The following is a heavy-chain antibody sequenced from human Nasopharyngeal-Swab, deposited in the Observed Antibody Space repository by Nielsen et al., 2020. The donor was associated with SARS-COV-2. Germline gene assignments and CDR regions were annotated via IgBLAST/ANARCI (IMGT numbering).Heavy chain of an antibody. V-gene: IGHV3-15*01. J-gene: IGHJ4*02. CDR1: GFTFSNAW. D-gene: IGHD3-3*01. CDR3: TTPLWDFWSGYPDY. Sequence: ESLKISCAASGFTFSNAWMSWVRQAPGKGLEWVGRIKSKTDGGTTDYAAPVKGRFTISRDDSKNTLYLQMNSLKTEDTAVYYCTTPLWDFWSGYPDYWGQGTLVTVSS. CDR2: IKSKTDGGTT.